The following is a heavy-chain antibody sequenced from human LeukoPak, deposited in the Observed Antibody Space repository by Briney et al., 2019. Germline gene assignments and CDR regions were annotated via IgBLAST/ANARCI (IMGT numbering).Heavy chain of an antibody. D-gene: IGHD6-13*01. V-gene: IGHV3-30*03. CDR3: ARVRGSSWNRDYYYHYMDV. CDR2: ISYDGSIK. J-gene: IGHJ6*03. CDR1: GFTFSSYG. Sequence: GGSLRLSCAASGFTFSSYGMHWVRQAPGKGLEWVAVISYDGSIKYYADSVKGRFTISRDNSKNTVYLQMNSLRAEDTAVYYCARVRGSSWNRDYYYHYMDVWGKGTTVTISS.